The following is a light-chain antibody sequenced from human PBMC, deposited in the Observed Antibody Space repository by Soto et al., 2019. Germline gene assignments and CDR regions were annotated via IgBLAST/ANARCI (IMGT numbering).Light chain of an antibody. CDR1: SSDVGTYNY. J-gene: IGLJ1*01. CDR3: IAYTSSLTLYV. CDR2: EVS. Sequence: QSALTQPASVSGSPGQSITISCTGTSSDVGTYNYVSWYQQHLGKAPKLMIYEVSNRPSGVSNRFSGSKSGNTASLTISGLQAEDEADYYCIAYTSSLTLYVFGSGTKLTVL. V-gene: IGLV2-14*01.